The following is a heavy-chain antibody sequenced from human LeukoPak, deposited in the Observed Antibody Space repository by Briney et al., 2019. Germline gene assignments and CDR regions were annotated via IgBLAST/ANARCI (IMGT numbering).Heavy chain of an antibody. V-gene: IGHV3-30*18. Sequence: GGSLRLSCAASGFTFSDYYMSWIRQAPGKGLEWVAVISYDGSNKYYADSVKGRFTISRDNSKNTLYLQMNSLRAEDTAVYYCAKDQVAGTESLADYWGQGTLVTVSS. D-gene: IGHD6-19*01. CDR2: ISYDGSNK. CDR1: GFTFSDYY. CDR3: AKDQVAGTESLADY. J-gene: IGHJ4*02.